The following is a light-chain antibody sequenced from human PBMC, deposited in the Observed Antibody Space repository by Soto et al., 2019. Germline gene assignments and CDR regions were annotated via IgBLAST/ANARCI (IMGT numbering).Light chain of an antibody. Sequence: QAVVTQEPSLTVSPGGTVTLTCGSSTGDVTSGHWPHWLQQRPGQAPKTLIYDTSNKDSWAPARFSGSLLGGKAALTLSCAQPEDGADYYCLLSHKSVPVLGGGTKLTVL. CDR3: LLSHKSVPV. V-gene: IGLV7-46*01. J-gene: IGLJ2*01. CDR1: TGDVTSGHW. CDR2: DTS.